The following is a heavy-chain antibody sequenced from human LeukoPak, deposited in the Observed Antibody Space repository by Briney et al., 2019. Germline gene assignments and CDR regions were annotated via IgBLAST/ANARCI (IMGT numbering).Heavy chain of an antibody. V-gene: IGHV3-23*01. D-gene: IGHD5-12*01. CDR1: GFTFSSYA. Sequence: GGSLRLSCVASGFTFSSYAMSWVRQAPGKGLEWVSAISGSGGSTHYADSVKGRFTISRDNSKNTLYLQMNSLRAEDTAVYYCAKGHDIVATTFDYWGQGTLVTVSS. J-gene: IGHJ4*02. CDR3: AKGHDIVATTFDY. CDR2: ISGSGGST.